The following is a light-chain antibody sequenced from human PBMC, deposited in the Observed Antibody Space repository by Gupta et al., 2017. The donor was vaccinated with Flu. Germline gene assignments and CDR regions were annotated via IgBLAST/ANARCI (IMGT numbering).Light chain of an antibody. CDR2: DDN. Sequence: NSMLTQPRSVSESPGKTVTISCTRSSGNIASNFVHWYQQRPGRSPTNLLFDDNKSRSGAPPRGFASTNCASNAASLTISGQKEEEDADYYSQSYDSGNNVVFGGGTRLTVL. CDR3: QSYDSGNNVV. J-gene: IGLJ2*01. CDR1: SGNIASNF. V-gene: IGLV6-57*01.